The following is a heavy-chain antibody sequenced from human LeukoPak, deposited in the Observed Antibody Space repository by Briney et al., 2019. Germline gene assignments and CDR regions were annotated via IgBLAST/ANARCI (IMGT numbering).Heavy chain of an antibody. CDR2: IYYSGST. CDR3: ARTGGYSYGVFDY. CDR1: GGSISSYY. J-gene: IGHJ4*02. Sequence: PSETLSLTCTVSGGSISSYYWSWIRQPPGKGLEWIGYIYYSGSTNYNPSLKSRVTISVDTSKNQFSLKLSSVSAADTAVYYCARTGGYSYGVFDYWGQGTLVTVSS. V-gene: IGHV4-59*01. D-gene: IGHD5-18*01.